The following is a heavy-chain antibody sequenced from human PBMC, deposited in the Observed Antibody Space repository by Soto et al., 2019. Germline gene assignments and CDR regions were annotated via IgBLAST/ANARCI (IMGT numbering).Heavy chain of an antibody. J-gene: IGHJ4*02. CDR1: SDSISSYY. CDR3: ARAVGDTIYSLDY. V-gene: IGHV4-59*08. Sequence: QVQLQESGPGLVRPSETPSLTCTVSSDSISSYYWIWIRQSPGKGLEWIGYTDYSGNTNYNPSLKSRVTISGDTSKHPFSLRLSSGTAADTAVYYCARAVGDTIYSLDYWGQGTLGTVSS. CDR2: TDYSGNT. D-gene: IGHD2-15*01.